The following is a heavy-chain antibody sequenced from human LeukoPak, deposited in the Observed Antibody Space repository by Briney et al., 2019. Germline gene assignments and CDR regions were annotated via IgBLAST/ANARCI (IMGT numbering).Heavy chain of an antibody. CDR2: ISTYNGNT. D-gene: IGHD1-1*01. CDR3: ARSPGLGTPLNFDY. J-gene: IGHJ4*02. Sequence: ASVKVSCKASGYTFTSYGISWVRQAPGQGLEWMGWISTYNGNTNYAQKLQGRVTMTTDTSTSTAYMEVRSLRSDDTAVYYCARSPGLGTPLNFDYWGQGTLVTVSS. CDR1: GYTFTSYG. V-gene: IGHV1-18*01.